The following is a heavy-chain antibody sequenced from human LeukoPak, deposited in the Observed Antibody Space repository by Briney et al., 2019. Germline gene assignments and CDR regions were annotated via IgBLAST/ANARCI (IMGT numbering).Heavy chain of an antibody. CDR1: GYTFTVHY. CDR2: FNPNSGDA. V-gene: IGHV1-2*02. D-gene: IGHD1-1*01. Sequence: GASVKVSCKASGYTFTVHYLHCVRQAPGQGPEWMGWFNPNSGDANYAQRFQGRVTMTRVTSISTAYMEMKGLTIDDTAVYYCARDKGSGMLPFDYWGQGTRVTVSS. CDR3: ARDKGSGMLPFDY. J-gene: IGHJ4*02.